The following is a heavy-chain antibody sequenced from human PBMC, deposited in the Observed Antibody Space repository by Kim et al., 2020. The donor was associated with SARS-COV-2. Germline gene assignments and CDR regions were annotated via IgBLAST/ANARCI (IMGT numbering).Heavy chain of an antibody. CDR2: ISYDGSNK. D-gene: IGHD3-3*01. Sequence: GGSLRLSCAASGFTFSSYGMHWVRQAPGKGLEWVAVISYDGSNKYYADSVKGRFTISRDNSKNTLYLQMNSLRAEDTAVYYCAKGYDFWSGYVVYWGQGTLVTVSS. V-gene: IGHV3-30*18. J-gene: IGHJ4*02. CDR3: AKGYDFWSGYVVY. CDR1: GFTFSSYG.